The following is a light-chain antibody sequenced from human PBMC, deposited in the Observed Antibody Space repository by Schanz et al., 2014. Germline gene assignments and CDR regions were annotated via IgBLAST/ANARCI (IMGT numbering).Light chain of an antibody. CDR3: AAWDDSLSGPV. Sequence: QSALTQPASVSGSPGQSITISCTGTSSDVGGYNFVSWYQQHPGKPPKLIIFDVNKRPSGVPDRFSASKSGTSASLAISGLRFEDEADYFCAAWDDSLSGPVFGGGTKLTVL. J-gene: IGLJ3*02. CDR2: DVN. CDR1: SSDVGGYNF. V-gene: IGLV2-14*01.